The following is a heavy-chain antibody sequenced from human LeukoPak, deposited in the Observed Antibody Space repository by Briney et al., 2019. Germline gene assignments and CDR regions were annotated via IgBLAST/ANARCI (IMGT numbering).Heavy chain of an antibody. CDR2: ISGGGGST. CDR1: GFTFSSYA. CDR3: AKSLGAFDI. V-gene: IGHV3-23*01. J-gene: IGHJ3*02. Sequence: GSLRLSCAASGFTFSSYAMSWVRQAPGKGLDWVSAISGGGGSTHYADSVKGRFTISRDNSKNTLYLQMNSLRAEDTAVYYCAKSLGAFDIWGQGTMVTVSS. D-gene: IGHD7-27*01.